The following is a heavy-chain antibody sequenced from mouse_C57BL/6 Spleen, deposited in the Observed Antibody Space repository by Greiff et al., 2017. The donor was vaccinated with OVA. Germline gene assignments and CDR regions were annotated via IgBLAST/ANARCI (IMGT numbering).Heavy chain of an antibody. D-gene: IGHD4-1*01. CDR3: ARWDYSYYFDY. CDR1: GYTFTSYW. J-gene: IGHJ2*01. CDR2: IDPSDSET. V-gene: IGHV1-52*01. Sequence: QVQLQQSGAELVRPGSSVKLSCKASGYTFTSYWMHWVKQRPIQGLEWIGNIDPSDSETHYNQKFKDKATLTVDKSSSTAYMQLSSLTSEDSAVYYCARWDYSYYFDYWGQGTTLTVSS.